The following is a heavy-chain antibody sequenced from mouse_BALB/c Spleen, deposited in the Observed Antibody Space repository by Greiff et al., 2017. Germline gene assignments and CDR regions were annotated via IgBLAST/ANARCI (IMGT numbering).Heavy chain of an antibody. V-gene: IGHV5-12-2*01. CDR2: ISNGGGST. CDR1: GFTFSSYT. D-gene: IGHD2-3*01. J-gene: IGHJ4*01. CDR3: ARHGYEGAMDY. Sequence: DVQLQESGGGLVQPGGSLKLSCAASGFTFSSYTMSWVRQTPEKRLEWVAYISNGGGSTYYPDTVKGRFTISRDNAKNTLYLQMSSLKSEDTAMYYCARHGYEGAMDYWGQGTSVTVSS.